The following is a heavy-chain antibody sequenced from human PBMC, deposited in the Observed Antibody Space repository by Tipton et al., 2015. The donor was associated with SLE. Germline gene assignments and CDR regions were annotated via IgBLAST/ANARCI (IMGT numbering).Heavy chain of an antibody. D-gene: IGHD2-8*01. Sequence: TLSLTCSVSGGSISSNYWIWIRQPPGKGLEWIGYISSGGGTNYNPSLKSRVTMSVDPAKNQFSMKLTSVTAADTAVYYCARGMLTWRGAIIGADVWGQGTTVNVSS. CDR3: ARGMLTWRGAIIGADV. CDR1: GGSISSNY. CDR2: ISSGGGT. V-gene: IGHV4-59*08. J-gene: IGHJ6*02.